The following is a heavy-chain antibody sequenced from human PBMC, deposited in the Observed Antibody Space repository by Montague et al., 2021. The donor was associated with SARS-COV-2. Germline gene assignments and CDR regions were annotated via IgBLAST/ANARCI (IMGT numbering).Heavy chain of an antibody. D-gene: IGHD3-16*01. CDR2: IFYRGGT. J-gene: IGHJ6*02. Sequence: TLSLICTVSGGSISSGGYYWSWVRQPPGKGLDWIGYIFYRGGTYYNPSLKSRVSMSVDTSKIQFSLNLTSVTAADTAVYYCARANYYAMTSKAYAMDVWGQGTTVTVSS. V-gene: IGHV4-31*03. CDR3: ARANYYAMTSKAYAMDV. CDR1: GGSISSGGYY.